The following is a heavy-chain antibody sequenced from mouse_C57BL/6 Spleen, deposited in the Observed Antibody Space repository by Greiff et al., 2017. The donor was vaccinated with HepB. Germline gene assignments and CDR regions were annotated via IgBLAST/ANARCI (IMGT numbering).Heavy chain of an antibody. CDR3: ARGHYGSPYYFDY. CDR1: GFTFSSYA. J-gene: IGHJ2*01. D-gene: IGHD1-1*01. CDR2: ISDGGSYT. V-gene: IGHV5-4*03. Sequence: DVMLVESGGGLVKPGGSLKLSCAASGFTFSSYAMSWVRQTPEKRLEWVATISDGGSYTYYPDNVKGRFTISRDNAKNNLYLQMSHLKSEDTAMYYCARGHYGSPYYFDYWGQGTTLTVSS.